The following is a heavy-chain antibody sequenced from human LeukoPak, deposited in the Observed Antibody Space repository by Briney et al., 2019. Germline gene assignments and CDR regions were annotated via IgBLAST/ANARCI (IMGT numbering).Heavy chain of an antibody. CDR1: GFTFSSYA. CDR3: ARDHQQLVPTYYFDY. Sequence: GGSLRLSCAASGFTFSSYAMHWVRQAPGKGLEWVAVISYDGSNKYYADSVKGRFTISRDNSKNTLYLQMNSLRAEDTAVYYCARDHQQLVPTYYFDYWGQGTLVTVSS. V-gene: IGHV3-30-3*01. D-gene: IGHD6-13*01. J-gene: IGHJ4*02. CDR2: ISYDGSNK.